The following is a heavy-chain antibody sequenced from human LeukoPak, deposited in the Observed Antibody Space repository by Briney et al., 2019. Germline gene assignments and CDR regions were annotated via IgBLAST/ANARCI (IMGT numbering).Heavy chain of an antibody. Sequence: PSETLSLTCTVSGGSISSDGYYWSWIRQPPGKGLEWIGYIYYRGSTYYNPSLKSRVTISVDTSKNQFSLKLSSVTAADTVVYYCARGEGGYDFWSGYYGVYGMDVWGQGTTVTVSS. CDR3: ARGEGGYDFWSGYYGVYGMDV. CDR2: IYYRGST. D-gene: IGHD3-3*01. J-gene: IGHJ6*02. CDR1: GGSISSDGYY. V-gene: IGHV4-31*03.